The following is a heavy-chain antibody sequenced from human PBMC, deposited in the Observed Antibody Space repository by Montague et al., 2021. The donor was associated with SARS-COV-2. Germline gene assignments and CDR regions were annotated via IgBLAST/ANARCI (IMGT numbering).Heavy chain of an antibody. J-gene: IGHJ4*02. V-gene: IGHV4-39*01. D-gene: IGHD3-9*01. CDR2: IYHTGRT. Sequence: SETLSLTCTVSHGSTSSSSYYWGWIRQPPGKGLEWIGGIYHTGRTYNNTSLKSRVTLSVDTSRNQFSLKVSSVTAAETATYYCAVVDILTGYSLNYWGQGTLVTVSS. CDR1: HGSTSSSSYY. CDR3: AVVDILTGYSLNY.